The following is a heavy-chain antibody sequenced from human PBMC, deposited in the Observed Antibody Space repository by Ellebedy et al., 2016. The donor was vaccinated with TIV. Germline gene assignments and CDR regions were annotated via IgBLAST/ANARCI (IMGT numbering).Heavy chain of an antibody. V-gene: IGHV4-30-4*01. CDR3: ARGVGSGWFDP. D-gene: IGHD2-15*01. J-gene: IGHJ5*02. CDR2: IHYSGST. CDR1: GGSISSGDYY. Sequence: SETLSLTCTVSGGSISSGDYYWSWIRQPPGTGLEWIGYIHYSGSTYCNPSLKSRVIISLDTSKNQFSLRLSSVTAVDTAVYYCARGVGSGWFDPWGQGTLVTVSS.